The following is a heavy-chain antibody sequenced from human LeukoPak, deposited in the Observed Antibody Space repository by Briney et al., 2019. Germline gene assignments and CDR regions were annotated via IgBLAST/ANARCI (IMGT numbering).Heavy chain of an antibody. CDR1: GYTFTSYG. CDR2: ISAYNGYT. V-gene: IGHV1-18*01. Sequence: ASVKISCKASGYTFTSYGISWVRQAPGQGLEWMGWISAYNGYTNYAQKLQGRGTMTTDTSTSTAYMELRSLRSGDTAVYYCARDHLGCLQHWGQGTLVTVSS. CDR3: ARDHLGCLQH. D-gene: IGHD7-27*01. J-gene: IGHJ1*01.